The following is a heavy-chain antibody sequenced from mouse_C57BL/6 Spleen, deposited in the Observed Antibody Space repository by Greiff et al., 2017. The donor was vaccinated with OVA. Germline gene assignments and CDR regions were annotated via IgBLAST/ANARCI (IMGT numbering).Heavy chain of an antibody. CDR3: TRRGYYDYDGFDY. J-gene: IGHJ2*01. V-gene: IGHV1-15*01. D-gene: IGHD2-4*01. CDR2: IDPATGGT. Sequence: QVQLKESGAELVRPGASVTLSCKASGYTFTDYEMHWVKQTPVHGLEWIGAIDPATGGTAYNQKFKGKAILTADKSSSTAYMELRSLTSEDSAVYYCTRRGYYDYDGFDYWGQGTTLTVSS. CDR1: GYTFTDYE.